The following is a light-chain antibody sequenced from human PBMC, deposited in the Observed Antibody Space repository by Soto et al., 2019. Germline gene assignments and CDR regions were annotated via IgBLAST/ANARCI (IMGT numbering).Light chain of an antibody. J-gene: IGLJ2*01. V-gene: IGLV2-14*01. CDR3: SSYTGSSTYVV. CDR1: SSDVGGYNY. CDR2: DVS. Sequence: QSALTQPASVSGSPGQSITISCTGTSSDVGGYNYVSWYQQHPGKAPKLMIYDVSNRPSGVSNRFSGSKSGNTASLTISGIQAEDEAYYYCSSYTGSSTYVVVGGGTKLTVL.